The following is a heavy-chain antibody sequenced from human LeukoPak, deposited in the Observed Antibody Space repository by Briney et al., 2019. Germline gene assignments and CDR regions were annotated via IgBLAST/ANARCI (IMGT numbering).Heavy chain of an antibody. Sequence: PSETLSLTCTVSGGSITSNYWSWIRQHPGKGLEWIGYIYYSGSTYYNPSLKGRVTISVDTSKNQFSLKLSSVTAAGTAVYYCASSGWYSKFDYWGQGTLVTVSS. CDR2: IYYSGST. D-gene: IGHD6-19*01. CDR3: ASSGWYSKFDY. J-gene: IGHJ4*02. V-gene: IGHV4-59*06. CDR1: GGSITSNY.